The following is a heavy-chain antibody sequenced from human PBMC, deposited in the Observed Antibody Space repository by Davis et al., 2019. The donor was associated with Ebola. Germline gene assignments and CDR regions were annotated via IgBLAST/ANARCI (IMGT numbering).Heavy chain of an antibody. CDR3: ARGLSSLYYYDSSGYYALGY. D-gene: IGHD3-22*01. CDR2: INRSGST. CDR1: GGSFSGYY. Sequence: SQTLSLTCAVYGGSFSGYYWSWIRQPPGKGLEWVGEINRSGSTNYNPSLKSRVTISIDTSKNQFSLKLSSVTAADTAVYYCARGLSSLYYYDSSGYYALGYWGQGTLVTVSS. J-gene: IGHJ4*02. V-gene: IGHV4-34*01.